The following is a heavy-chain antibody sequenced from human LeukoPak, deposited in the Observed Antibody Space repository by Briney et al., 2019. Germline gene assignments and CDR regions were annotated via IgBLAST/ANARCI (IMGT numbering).Heavy chain of an antibody. D-gene: IGHD1-26*01. V-gene: IGHV3-23*01. CDR1: RFTFNNYA. CDR2: IGGSGGT. CDR3: VKDPSGNYFYFDY. J-gene: IGHJ4*02. Sequence: GGSLRLSCAASRFTFNNYAMSWVRQAPGKGLEWVSAIGGSGGTYYADSVKARFTISRDNSKVTLYLQMTSLRPEDTAIYYCVKDPSGNYFYFDYWGQGTLVTVSS.